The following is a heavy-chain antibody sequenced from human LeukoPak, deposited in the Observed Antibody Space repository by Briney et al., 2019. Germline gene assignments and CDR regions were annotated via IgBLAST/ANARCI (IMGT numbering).Heavy chain of an antibody. V-gene: IGHV1-8*01. Sequence: ASVEVSCKASGYTFTSYDINWVRQATGQGLEWMGWMNPNSGNTGYAQKFQGRVTMTRDTSTSTAYVELSSLRSEDTAVYYCVRGRYYYGSETYNPFDPWGQGTLVTVSS. CDR3: VRGRYYYGSETYNPFDP. CDR1: GYTFTSYD. CDR2: MNPNSGNT. J-gene: IGHJ5*02. D-gene: IGHD3-10*01.